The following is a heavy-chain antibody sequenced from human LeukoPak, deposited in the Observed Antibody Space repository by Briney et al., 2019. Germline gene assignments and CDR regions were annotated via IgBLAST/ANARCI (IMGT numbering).Heavy chain of an antibody. V-gene: IGHV1-8*03. D-gene: IGHD1-26*01. J-gene: IGHJ4*02. Sequence: GASVKVSCKASGYTFTSYDINWVRQATGQGLEWMGWMNPNSGNTGYAQKFQGRVTITRNTSISTAYMELSSLRSEDTAVYYCARSSWESREVDYWGQGTLVTVSS. CDR1: GYTFTSYD. CDR3: ARSSWESREVDY. CDR2: MNPNSGNT.